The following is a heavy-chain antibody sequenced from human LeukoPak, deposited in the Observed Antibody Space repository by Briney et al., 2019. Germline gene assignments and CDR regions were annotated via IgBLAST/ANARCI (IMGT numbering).Heavy chain of an antibody. CDR2: ISSKANSYAT. CDR3: TRRVDIVVVPAAGTDY. J-gene: IGHJ4*02. D-gene: IGHD2-2*03. Sequence: GGSLRLSCAASGFTFSGSAMHWVRQASGKGLVWVDRISSKANSYATAYAASVKGRFTISRDDSKNTAYLQMNSLKTEDTAVYYCTRRVDIVVVPAAGTDYWGQGTLVTVSS. V-gene: IGHV3-73*01. CDR1: GFTFSGSA.